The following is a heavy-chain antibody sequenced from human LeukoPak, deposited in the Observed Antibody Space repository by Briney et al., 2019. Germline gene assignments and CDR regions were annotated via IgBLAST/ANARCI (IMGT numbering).Heavy chain of an antibody. Sequence: PGGSLRLSCAASGFTFRRYAMSWVRQAPGKGLEWVSAISGSGGSTYYADYVKGRFTISRDNSKNTLYLQMNSLRAEDTAVYYCASHHYYDSSGLDDYFDYWGQGTLVTVSS. J-gene: IGHJ4*02. CDR2: ISGSGGST. CDR1: GFTFRRYA. D-gene: IGHD3-22*01. V-gene: IGHV3-23*01. CDR3: ASHHYYDSSGLDDYFDY.